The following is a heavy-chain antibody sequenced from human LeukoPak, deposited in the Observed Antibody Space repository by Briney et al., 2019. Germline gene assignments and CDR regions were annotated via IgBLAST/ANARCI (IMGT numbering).Heavy chain of an antibody. CDR1: GFTFSSYS. D-gene: IGHD3-22*01. V-gene: IGHV3-21*01. CDR3: ARGVKYYDSSGYSDY. J-gene: IGHJ4*02. CDR2: ISSSSSYI. Sequence: GGSLRLSCAASGFTFSSYSMNWVRQAPGKGLEWVSSISSSSSYIYYADSVKGRSTISRDNAKNSLYLQMSSLRAEDTAVYYCARGVKYYDSSGYSDYWGQGTLVTVSS.